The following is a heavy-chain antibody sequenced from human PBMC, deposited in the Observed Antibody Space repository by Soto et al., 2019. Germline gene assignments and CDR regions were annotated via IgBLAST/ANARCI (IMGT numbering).Heavy chain of an antibody. Sequence: QLQLQESGPGLVKPSETLSLTCTVSGGSIGSSDYYWAWIRQPPGKGLEWIGTLYSGGSTYSNPSLQSRLSISVDTSMNDFSLRLRSVTAADTAVYYCARVPFGSGGDYWGQGILVTVSA. CDR1: GGSIGSSDYY. CDR2: LYSGGST. D-gene: IGHD6-25*01. V-gene: IGHV4-39*02. CDR3: ARVPFGSGGDY. J-gene: IGHJ4*02.